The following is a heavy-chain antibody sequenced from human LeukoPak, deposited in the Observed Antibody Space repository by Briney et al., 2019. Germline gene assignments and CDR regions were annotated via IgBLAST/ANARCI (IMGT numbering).Heavy chain of an antibody. CDR3: ARGSTSDWPLEY. Sequence: ASVKVSCKASGYTFINYAIHWVRQAPGQRLEWMGWINAYDGDTDYSQKFQGRVTITRDTFASIVYMEVSTLRSEDTAVYYCARGSTSDWPLEYWGRGILVSVSS. CDR2: INAYDGDT. CDR1: GYTFINYA. D-gene: IGHD2-21*02. V-gene: IGHV1-3*01. J-gene: IGHJ4*02.